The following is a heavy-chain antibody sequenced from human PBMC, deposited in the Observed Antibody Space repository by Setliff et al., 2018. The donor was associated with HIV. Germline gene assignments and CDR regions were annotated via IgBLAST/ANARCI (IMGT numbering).Heavy chain of an antibody. J-gene: IGHJ4*02. V-gene: IGHV4-34*01. Sequence: SETLSLTCAVYGGSFSGYYWSWIRQPPGKGLEWIGEINHSGSTNYNPSLKSRVTISVDTSKKQFSLKLTSVTAADTAVYYCAGHFYYSGSGIWAGLDSWGQGTLVTVSS. CDR1: GGSFSGYY. D-gene: IGHD3-10*01. CDR2: INHSGST. CDR3: AGHFYYSGSGIWAGLDS.